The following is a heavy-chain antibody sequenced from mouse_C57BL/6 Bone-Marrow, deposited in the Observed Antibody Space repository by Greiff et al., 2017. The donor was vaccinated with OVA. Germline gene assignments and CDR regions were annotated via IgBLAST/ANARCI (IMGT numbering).Heavy chain of an antibody. D-gene: IGHD2-5*01. J-gene: IGHJ4*01. CDR2: IDPNSGGT. Sequence: QVQLKQPGAELVKPGASVKLSCKASGYTFTSYWMHWVKQRPGRGLEWIGRIDPNSGGTKYNEKFKSKATLTVDKPSSTAYMQLSSLTSEDSAVYYCARWRGLYSNYFDYWGQGTSVTVSS. V-gene: IGHV1-72*01. CDR1: GYTFTSYW. CDR3: ARWRGLYSNYFDY.